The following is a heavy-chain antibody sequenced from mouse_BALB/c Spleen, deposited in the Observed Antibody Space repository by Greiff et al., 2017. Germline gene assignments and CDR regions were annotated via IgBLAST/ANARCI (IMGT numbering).Heavy chain of an antibody. CDR2: ISSGSSTI. CDR1: GFTFSSFG. D-gene: IGHD1-1*01. J-gene: IGHJ2*01. V-gene: IGHV5-17*02. CDR3: AKSYYGSSFDD. Sequence: EVKLVESGGGLVQPGGSRKLSCAASGFTFSSFGMHWVRQAPEKGLEWVAYISSGSSTIYYADTVKGRFTISRDNPKNTLFLQMTSLRSEDTAMYYCAKSYYGSSFDDWGEGTTLTVSS.